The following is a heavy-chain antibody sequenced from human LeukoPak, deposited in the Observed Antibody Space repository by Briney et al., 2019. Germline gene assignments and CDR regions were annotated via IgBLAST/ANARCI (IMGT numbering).Heavy chain of an antibody. J-gene: IGHJ6*02. D-gene: IGHD4-17*01. CDR3: ARTTVTTGGYYYYYGMDV. V-gene: IGHV1-69*13. CDR2: IIPIFGTA. CDR1: GYTFTSYA. Sequence: ASVKVSCKASGYTFTSYAISWVRQAPGQGLEWMGGIIPIFGTANYAQKFQGRVTITADESTSTAYMELSSLRSEDTAVYYCARTTVTTGGYYYYYGMDVWGQGTTVTVSS.